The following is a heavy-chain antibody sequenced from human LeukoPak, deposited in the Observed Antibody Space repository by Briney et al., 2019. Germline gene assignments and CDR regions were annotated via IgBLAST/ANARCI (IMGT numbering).Heavy chain of an antibody. CDR2: ISWNSGSI. V-gene: IGHV3-9*01. Sequence: GGSPRLSCAASGFTFDDYAMHWVRQAPGKGLEWVSGISWNSGSIVYAASVRGRFTISRDNAKNSLYLQMNSLRAEDTALYYCAKDPYGSGNSNWFDPWGQGTLVTVSS. D-gene: IGHD3-10*01. CDR1: GFTFDDYA. CDR3: AKDPYGSGNSNWFDP. J-gene: IGHJ5*02.